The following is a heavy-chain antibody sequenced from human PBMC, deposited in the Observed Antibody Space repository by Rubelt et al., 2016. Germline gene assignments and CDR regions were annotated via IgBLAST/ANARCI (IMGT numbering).Heavy chain of an antibody. V-gene: IGHV3-23*01. CDR1: GFPFKTYA. CDR2: LTDSGGTT. CDR3: ARIGELSGWFDP. Sequence: EVQLLESGGGLVQPGGSLRLSCAASGFPFKTYAMNWVRQAPGKGLEWLSCLTDSGGTTYYADPVKGRLTISRDNFKNTLYLQMNSLRAEDTAVYYCARIGELSGWFDPWGQGTLVTVSS. J-gene: IGHJ5*02. D-gene: IGHD3-10*01.